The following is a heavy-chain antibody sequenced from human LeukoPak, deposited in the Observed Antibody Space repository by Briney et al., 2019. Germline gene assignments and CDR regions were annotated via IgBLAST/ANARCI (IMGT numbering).Heavy chain of an antibody. D-gene: IGHD6-19*01. V-gene: IGHV4-39*07. Sequence: PSETLSLTCTVSGGSISSSSYYWGWIRQPPGKGLEWIGSIYYSGSTYYNPSLKSRVTISVDTSKNQFSLKLSSVTAADTAVYYCAREEYSSGWYYYIGPFWGQGTLVTVSS. CDR1: GGSISSSSYY. J-gene: IGHJ4*02. CDR2: IYYSGST. CDR3: AREEYSSGWYYYIGPF.